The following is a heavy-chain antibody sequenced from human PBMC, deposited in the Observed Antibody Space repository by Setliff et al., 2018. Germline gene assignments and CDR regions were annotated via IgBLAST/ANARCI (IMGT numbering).Heavy chain of an antibody. D-gene: IGHD2-21*02. Sequence: ASVKVSCKASGYTFTDYYMHWVQQAPGKGLEWMGRVDPEDGHTKYAEKFQGRITISADMSLDIAHMELGSLTSEDTAVYYCARTYCGGDCYPSPFDYWGQGTLVTVSS. V-gene: IGHV1-69-2*01. CDR2: VDPEDGHT. J-gene: IGHJ4*02. CDR1: GYTFTDYY. CDR3: ARTYCGGDCYPSPFDY.